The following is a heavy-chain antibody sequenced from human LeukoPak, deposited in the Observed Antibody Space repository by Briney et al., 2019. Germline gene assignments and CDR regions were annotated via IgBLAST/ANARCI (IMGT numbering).Heavy chain of an antibody. CDR3: VREKGGFGFVL. V-gene: IGHV3-21*01. J-gene: IGHJ4*02. CDR2: ISRSSSYI. D-gene: IGHD3-16*01. Sequence: GGSLRLSCAASGFTFSSYTMNWVRQAPGKGLEWVSSISRSSSYIYYADSMKGRFTISRDNAQKSLYLQMNSLRAEDTAIYYCVREKGGFGFVLWGRGTLVTVSS. CDR1: GFTFSSYT.